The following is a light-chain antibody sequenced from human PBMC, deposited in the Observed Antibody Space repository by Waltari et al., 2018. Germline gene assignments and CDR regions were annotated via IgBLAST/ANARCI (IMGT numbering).Light chain of an antibody. V-gene: IGKV3-20*01. Sequence: ILLTPSPGTLSLSPGARATLSCWAKQTVRSNSLAWDQQKPGQAPRTLFYGASTRATGIPDRFSGSGSGTDFTLTIDRLEPEDFAVYYCQQSGTSHSFGQGTKLEI. CDR1: QTVRSNS. CDR3: QQSGTSHS. CDR2: GAS. J-gene: IGKJ2*03.